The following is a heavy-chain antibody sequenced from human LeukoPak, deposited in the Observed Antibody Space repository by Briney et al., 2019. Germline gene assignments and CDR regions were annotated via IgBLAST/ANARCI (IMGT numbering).Heavy chain of an antibody. Sequence: SVKVSCKASGGTFSSYAISWVRQAPGQGLEWMGGIIPIFGTANYAQKFQGRVTMTEDTSTDTAYMELSSLRSEDTAVYYCATDLSAVPPTPWGQGTLVTVSS. V-gene: IGHV1-69*06. D-gene: IGHD4-17*01. J-gene: IGHJ5*02. CDR2: IIPIFGTA. CDR3: ATDLSAVPPTP. CDR1: GGTFSSYA.